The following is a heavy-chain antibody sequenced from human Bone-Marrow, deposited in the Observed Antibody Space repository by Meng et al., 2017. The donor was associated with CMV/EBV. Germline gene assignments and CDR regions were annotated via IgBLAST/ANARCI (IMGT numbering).Heavy chain of an antibody. D-gene: IGHD2-15*01. CDR2: IKQDGSEK. CDR1: GFTFSSYW. CDR3: ARVTIWQLLRYDYYGMDV. V-gene: IGHV3-7*01. Sequence: LSLTCAASGFTFSSYWMSWVRQAPGKGLEWAANIKQDGSEKYYVDSVKGRFTISRDNAKNSLYLQMNSLRAEDTAVYYCARVTIWQLLRYDYYGMDVWGQGTTVTVSS. J-gene: IGHJ6*02.